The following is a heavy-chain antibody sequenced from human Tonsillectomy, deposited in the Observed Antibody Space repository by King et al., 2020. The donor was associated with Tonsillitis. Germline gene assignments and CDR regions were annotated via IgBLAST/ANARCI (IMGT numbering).Heavy chain of an antibody. Sequence: VQLVESGGGVVQPGRSLRLSCAASGFTFSNYGMHWVRQAPGKGLEWVALIAYDVSYENYADSVKGRFAISRDNSKNTLYLEMNSLRVEDTAVYYCAKDGIGLSGWYFDLWGRGTLVTVSS. CDR2: IAYDVSYE. CDR3: AKDGIGLSGWYFDL. CDR1: GFTFSNYG. V-gene: IGHV3-30*18. J-gene: IGHJ2*01. D-gene: IGHD3-16*01.